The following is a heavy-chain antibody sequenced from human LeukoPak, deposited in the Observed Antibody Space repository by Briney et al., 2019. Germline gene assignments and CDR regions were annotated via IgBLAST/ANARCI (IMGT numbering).Heavy chain of an antibody. Sequence: PSETLSLTCTVSGGSISGQYWSLIRQPPGKGLEWIGYIYYTGITKYNPSLKSRVIISVDTSKNQFSLKLSSMTAADTAVYYCARERTYYFDYWGQGTQVTVSS. J-gene: IGHJ4*02. CDR1: GGSISGQY. V-gene: IGHV4-59*11. CDR3: ARERTYYFDY. CDR2: IYYTGIT.